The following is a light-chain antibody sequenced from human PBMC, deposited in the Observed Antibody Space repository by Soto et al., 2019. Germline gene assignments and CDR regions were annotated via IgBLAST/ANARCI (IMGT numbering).Light chain of an antibody. CDR2: RNN. J-gene: IGLJ2*01. CDR3: TVWDDNLRGRL. CDR1: SSSIESNY. V-gene: IGLV1-47*01. Sequence: QLVLTQPPSASGTPGQRVTISCSGTSSSIESNYVYWYQQLPGTAPRLLIYRNNQRPSGVPDRFSGSKSGTSASLAISALRSEDEADYYCTVWDDNLRGRLFGGGTKLTVL.